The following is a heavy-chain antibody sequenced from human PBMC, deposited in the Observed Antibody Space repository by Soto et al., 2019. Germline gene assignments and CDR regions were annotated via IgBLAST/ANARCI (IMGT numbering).Heavy chain of an antibody. Sequence: SETLSLTCTVSGGSISSYYWSWIRQPPGKGLEWIGNIYYSGRTNYNPSLKSRVTISVDTSKNQFSLKLNSVTAADTAVFYCARTLGGVVYYYGMDVWGQGTTVTVSS. D-gene: IGHD2-8*02. CDR2: IYYSGRT. J-gene: IGHJ6*02. CDR3: ARTLGGVVYYYGMDV. CDR1: GGSISSYY. V-gene: IGHV4-59*08.